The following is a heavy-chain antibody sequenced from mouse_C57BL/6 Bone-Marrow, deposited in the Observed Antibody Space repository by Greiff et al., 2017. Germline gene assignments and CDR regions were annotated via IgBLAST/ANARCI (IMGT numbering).Heavy chain of an antibody. CDR3: ARDYYGNYEKFAD. D-gene: IGHD2-1*01. Sequence: QVHVKQSGAELARPGASVKLSCKASGYTFTSYGISWVKQRTGQGLEWIGEIYPGSGNTYYNEKFKGKATLTADKSSSTAYMDLRSLTSEDSAVYYCARDYYGNYEKFADWGQGTLVTVSA. CDR2: IYPGSGNT. J-gene: IGHJ3*01. CDR1: GYTFTSYG. V-gene: IGHV1-81*01.